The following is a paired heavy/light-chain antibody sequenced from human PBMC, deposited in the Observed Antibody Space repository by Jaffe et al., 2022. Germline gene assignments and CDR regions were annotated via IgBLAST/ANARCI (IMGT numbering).Heavy chain of an antibody. Sequence: QVTLRESGPALVKPTQTLTLTCTFSGFSLSTSGICVHWVRQPPGKALEWLALIDWDDDKYYNTSLKTRLTVSKDTSRNQVVLTMTNMDPVDTATYYCARMSYGADPGAQFDSWGQGTLVTVSS. D-gene: IGHD4-17*01. CDR3: ARMSYGADPGAQFDS. V-gene: IGHV2-70*20. CDR2: IDWDDDK. J-gene: IGHJ4*02. CDR1: GFSLSTSGIC.
Light chain of an antibody. J-gene: IGKJ2*03. CDR1: QSINTW. V-gene: IGKV1-5*03. CDR2: KAS. CDR3: QQYSNSYS. Sequence: DIQMTQSPSTLSASVGDRVTITCRASQSINTWLAWYQQKPGKAPKVVIYKASNLESGVPSRFSGSGSGTEFTLTISSLQPDDLGTYYCQQYSNSYSFGQGTKLEIK.